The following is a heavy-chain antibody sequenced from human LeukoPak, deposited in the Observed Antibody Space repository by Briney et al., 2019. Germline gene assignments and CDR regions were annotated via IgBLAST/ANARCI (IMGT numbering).Heavy chain of an antibody. V-gene: IGHV4-34*01. CDR2: INHSGST. D-gene: IGHD3-3*01. CDR3: ARGGRRITIFGVVIKNNYFDY. Sequence: SETLSLTCAVYGGSFSGYYWSWIRQLPGKGLEWIGEINHSGSTNYNPSLKSRVTISVDTSKNQFSLKLSSVTAADTAVYYCARGGRRITIFGVVIKNNYFDYWGQGTLVTVSS. CDR1: GGSFSGYY. J-gene: IGHJ4*02.